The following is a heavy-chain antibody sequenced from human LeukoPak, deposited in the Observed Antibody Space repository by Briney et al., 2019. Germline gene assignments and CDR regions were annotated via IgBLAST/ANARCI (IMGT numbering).Heavy chain of an antibody. D-gene: IGHD6-13*01. J-gene: IGHJ6*03. CDR3: ARDGQAYSSSWEPYYYYYMDV. Sequence: GASVKVSYKASGYTFTSYDINWVRQATGQGLEWMGWMNPNSGNTGYAQKFQGRVTMTRNTSISTAYMELSSLRSEDTAVYYCARDGQAYSSSWEPYYYYYMDVWGKGTTVTVSS. CDR1: GYTFTSYD. CDR2: MNPNSGNT. V-gene: IGHV1-8*01.